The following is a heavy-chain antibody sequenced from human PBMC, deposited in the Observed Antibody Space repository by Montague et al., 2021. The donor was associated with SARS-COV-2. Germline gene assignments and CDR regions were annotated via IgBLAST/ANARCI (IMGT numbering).Heavy chain of an antibody. J-gene: IGHJ6*03. CDR2: INHSGST. V-gene: IGHV4-34*01. CDR1: GGSFSGYY. CDR3: ARTYTYYDFWSGHPWDYYMDV. D-gene: IGHD3-3*01. Sequence: SETLSFTCAVYGGSFSGYYWSWIRQPPGKGLEWIGEINHSGSTNYNPSLKSRVTISVDTSKNQFSLKLSSVTAADTAVYYCARTYTYYDFWSGHPWDYYMDVWGKGTTVTVSS.